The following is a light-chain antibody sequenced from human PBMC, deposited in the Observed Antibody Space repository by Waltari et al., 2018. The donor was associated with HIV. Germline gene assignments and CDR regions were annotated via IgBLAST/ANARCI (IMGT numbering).Light chain of an antibody. CDR1: ALTSKY. V-gene: IGLV3-27*01. CDR2: KDS. Sequence: SYDLTQPSSLSVSAGQTARITCSGDALTSKYARWFQQKPGQAPASVIFKDSERPSGVPERFSGSSSGTTVTLTISGAQIEDEADYYCYSAADNNRGIFGGGTRLTVL. J-gene: IGLJ2*01. CDR3: YSAADNNRGI.